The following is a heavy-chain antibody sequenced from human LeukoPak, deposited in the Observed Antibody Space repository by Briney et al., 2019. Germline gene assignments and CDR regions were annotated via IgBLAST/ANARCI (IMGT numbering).Heavy chain of an antibody. Sequence: GASVKVSCKASGYTFTGYYMHWVRQAPGQGLEWMGWINPNSGGTNYAQKLQGRVTMTTDTSTSTAYMELRSLRSDDTAVYYCARSGSSSWYDSVNWFDPWGQGTLVTVSS. D-gene: IGHD6-13*01. V-gene: IGHV1-2*02. J-gene: IGHJ5*02. CDR2: INPNSGGT. CDR1: GYTFTGYY. CDR3: ARSGSSSWYDSVNWFDP.